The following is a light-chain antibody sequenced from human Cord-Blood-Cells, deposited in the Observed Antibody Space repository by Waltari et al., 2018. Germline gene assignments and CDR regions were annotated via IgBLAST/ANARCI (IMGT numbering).Light chain of an antibody. V-gene: IGKV3-11*01. CDR3: QQRSNWPPS. CDR1: QGVSSY. J-gene: IGKJ2*03. CDR2: DAS. Sequence: EIVLTQSPATLSLSPGESATLSCRASQGVSSYFACYQQKPGQAPRLLIYDASNRATGIPARLSGSGSGTDFTLTISSLEPEDFAGYYCQQRSNWPPSFGQGTKLEIK.